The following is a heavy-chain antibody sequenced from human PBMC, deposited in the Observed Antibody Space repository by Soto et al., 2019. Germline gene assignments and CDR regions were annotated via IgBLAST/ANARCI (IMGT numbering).Heavy chain of an antibody. D-gene: IGHD2-2*01. V-gene: IGHV1-18*01. CDR3: ARVVPGAEAWFGP. CDR2: ISLYSDGT. CDR1: GYTFSNYG. Sequence: QVQLVQSGGEVKRPGASVKVSCKTSGYTFSNYGITWVRQAPGQPLEWLGWISLYSDGTNYAQKFQGRVSMTTDTSTTTAYMELRSLRSDDTAVYYCARVVPGAEAWFGPCGQGTPVTVSS. J-gene: IGHJ5*02.